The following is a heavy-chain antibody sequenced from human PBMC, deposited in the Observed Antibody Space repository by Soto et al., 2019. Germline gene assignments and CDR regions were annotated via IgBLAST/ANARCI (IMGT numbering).Heavy chain of an antibody. D-gene: IGHD3-10*01. CDR1: GFTFSSYA. CDR2: ILYDGSNK. V-gene: IGHV3-30*14. CDR3: ARALRVRRNWYFDL. J-gene: IGHJ2*01. Sequence: GGSLSLSCAASGFTFSSYAMHWVRQAPGKGLEWVAVILYDGSNKYYADSVKGRFTISRDNSKNTLYLQMNSLRAEDTAVYYCARALRVRRNWYFDLWGRGTLVTVSS.